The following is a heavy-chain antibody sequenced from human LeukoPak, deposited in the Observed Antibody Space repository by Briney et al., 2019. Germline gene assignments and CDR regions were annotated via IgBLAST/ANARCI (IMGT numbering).Heavy chain of an antibody. V-gene: IGHV4-59*01. CDR3: AREQFGYRRPRSWVPPDY. J-gene: IGHJ4*02. CDR1: GGSISSYY. CDR2: IYYSGST. D-gene: IGHD5-18*01. Sequence: SETLSLTCTVSGGSISSYYWSWIRQPPGKGLEWIGYIYYSGSTNYNPSLKSRVTISVDTSKNQFSLKLSSVTAADTAVYYCAREQFGYRRPRSWVPPDYWGQGTLVTVSS.